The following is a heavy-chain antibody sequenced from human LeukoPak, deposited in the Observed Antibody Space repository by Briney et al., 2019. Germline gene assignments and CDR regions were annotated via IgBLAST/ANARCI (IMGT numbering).Heavy chain of an antibody. V-gene: IGHV3-23*01. CDR2: ISGSGGST. CDR3: AKRPSDYGDYVTYFDY. J-gene: IGHJ4*02. CDR1: GFTFSSYA. Sequence: GGSLRLSCAASGFTFSSYAMSWVRQAPGKGLEWVSAISGSGGSTYYADSVKGRFTISSDNSKDTLYLQMNSLRDEDTAVYYCAKRPSDYGDYVTYFDYWGQGTLVTVSS. D-gene: IGHD4-17*01.